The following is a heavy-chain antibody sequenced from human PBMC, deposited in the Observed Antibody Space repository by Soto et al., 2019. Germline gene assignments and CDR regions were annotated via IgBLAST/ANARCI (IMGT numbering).Heavy chain of an antibody. CDR2: ISAYNGNT. V-gene: IGHV1-18*01. J-gene: IGHJ6*02. CDR1: GYTFTSYG. CDR3: AGEANCSGGSCYNYGMDV. D-gene: IGHD2-15*01. Sequence: ASVKVSCKASGYTFTSYGISWVRQAPGQGLEWMGWISAYNGNTNYAQKLQGRVTMTTDTSTSTAYMELRSLRSDDTAVYYCAGEANCSGGSCYNYGMDVWGQGTTVTVSS.